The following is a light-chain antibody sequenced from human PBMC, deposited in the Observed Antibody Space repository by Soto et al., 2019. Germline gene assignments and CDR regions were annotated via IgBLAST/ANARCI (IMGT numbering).Light chain of an antibody. CDR3: QQYNIWPRT. Sequence: IVMTQSPATLSVSPGERATLSCRASQSVSSNLAWYQQKPGQAPRLLIYETSNRATGIPDRFSGSGSGTDFTLNITRLEPEDSAVYYCQQYNIWPRTFGQGTKV. CDR1: QSVSSN. CDR2: ETS. V-gene: IGKV3D-15*01. J-gene: IGKJ1*01.